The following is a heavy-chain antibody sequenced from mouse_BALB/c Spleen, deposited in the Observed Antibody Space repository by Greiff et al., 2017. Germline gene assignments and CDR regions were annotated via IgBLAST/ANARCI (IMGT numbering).Heavy chain of an antibody. V-gene: IGHV14-1*02. Sequence: EVQLHQSGAELVRPGALVKLSCKASGFNIKDYYMHWVKQRPEQGLEWIGWIDPENGNTIYDPKFQGKASITADTSSNTAYLQLSSLTSEDTAVYYCARWLPHWYFDVWGAGTTVTVAS. J-gene: IGHJ1*01. D-gene: IGHD2-2*01. CDR3: ARWLPHWYFDV. CDR2: IDPENGNT. CDR1: GFNIKDYY.